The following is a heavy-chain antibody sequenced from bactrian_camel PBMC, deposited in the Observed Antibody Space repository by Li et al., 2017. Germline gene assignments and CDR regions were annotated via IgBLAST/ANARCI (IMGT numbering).Heavy chain of an antibody. CDR3: AAGAISSCVGGDVQY. J-gene: IGHJ4*01. CDR2: IATSGGGT. V-gene: IGHV3S55*01. Sequence: HVQLVESGGGSVEAGGSLRLPCKASGEMDGTYCLGWFRQAPGKEREPVTTIATSGGGTYYLPSVKGRFTVSLDTAKNTLHLQMNSLKPEDTAMYYCAAGAISSCVGGDVQYWGQGTQVTVS. D-gene: IGHD1*01. CDR1: GEMDGTYC.